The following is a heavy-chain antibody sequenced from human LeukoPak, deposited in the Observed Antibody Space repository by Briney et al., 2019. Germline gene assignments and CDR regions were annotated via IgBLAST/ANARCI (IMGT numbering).Heavy chain of an antibody. CDR3: ARGLSSSPGTGWYFNY. V-gene: IGHV4-34*01. D-gene: IGHD3/OR15-3a*01. CDR1: GGSFVGYY. Sequence: ASETLSLTCPVYGGSFVGYYCSWIRQPPGKGLEWIDEINHRGSTNYNLSLKSRVAISVDTSKNQFSLKLSSVTAADTAVYYCARGLSSSPGTGWYFNYWGQGTLVTVSS. J-gene: IGHJ4*02. CDR2: INHRGST.